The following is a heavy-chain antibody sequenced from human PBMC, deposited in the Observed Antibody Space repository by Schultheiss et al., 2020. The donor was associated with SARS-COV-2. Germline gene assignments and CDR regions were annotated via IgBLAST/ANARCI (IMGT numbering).Heavy chain of an antibody. D-gene: IGHD6-6*01. J-gene: IGHJ6*02. CDR1: GGSISSSNW. Sequence: SETLSLTCAVSGGSISSSNWWSWVRQPPGKGLEWIGEIYHSGSNKYNPSLKSRVTISVDTSNNQFSLKLSSVTAADTAVYYCARDLRGSSSMDVWGQGTTVTVSS. CDR3: ARDLRGSSSMDV. CDR2: IYHSGSN. V-gene: IGHV4-4*02.